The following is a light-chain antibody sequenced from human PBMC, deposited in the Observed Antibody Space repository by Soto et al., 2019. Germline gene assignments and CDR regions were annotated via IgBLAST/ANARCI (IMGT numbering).Light chain of an antibody. CDR3: QQYDNPSLT. J-gene: IGKJ4*01. CDR2: AAS. Sequence: DIQMTQSPSSLSASVGDRVTITCQARQDISNYLNLYQQKPGKAPNLLIYAASNLETGVPSRFSGSGSGTDFTFTISSLQPEDIATYYCQQYDNPSLTFGGGTKVEIK. CDR1: QDISNY. V-gene: IGKV1-33*01.